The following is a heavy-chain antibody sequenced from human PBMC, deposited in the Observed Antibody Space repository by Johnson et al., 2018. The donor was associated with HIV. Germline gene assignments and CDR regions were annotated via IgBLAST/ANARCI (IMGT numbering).Heavy chain of an antibody. CDR2: IYSGGST. CDR1: GFTVSSNY. Sequence: EVQLVESGGGLVQPGGSLRLSCAASGFTVSSNYMSWVRQAPGQGLEWVSVIYSGGSTYYADSVTGRFSISRDNSKNTLYLQMNSLRAEDTAVYYCARDAGVDDAFDIWGQGTMVTVSS. D-gene: IGHD3-3*01. V-gene: IGHV3-66*01. J-gene: IGHJ3*02. CDR3: ARDAGVDDAFDI.